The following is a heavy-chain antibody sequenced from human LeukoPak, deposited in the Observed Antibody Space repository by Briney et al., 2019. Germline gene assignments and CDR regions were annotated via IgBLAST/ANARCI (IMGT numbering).Heavy chain of an antibody. Sequence: GGSLRLSCAASRFTFSRYAMSWVRQAPGKGLEWVSAISGSGGSTYYADSVKGRFTISRDNSKNTLYLQMNSLRAEDTAVYYCAKAGGYYYSDYWGQGTLVTVSS. D-gene: IGHD5-12*01. CDR2: ISGSGGST. CDR1: RFTFSRYA. J-gene: IGHJ4*02. V-gene: IGHV3-23*01. CDR3: AKAGGYYYSDY.